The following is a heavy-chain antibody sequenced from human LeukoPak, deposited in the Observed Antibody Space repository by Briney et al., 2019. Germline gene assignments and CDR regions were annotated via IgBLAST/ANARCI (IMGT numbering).Heavy chain of an antibody. CDR2: ISSSGSTI. Sequence: GGSLRLSCAASGFTFSSYEMNWVRQAPGKGLEWVSYISSSGSTIYYADSVKGRFTLSRDNSKNSLYLQMNSLRAEDTAVYYCARDGYNYGYVFDYWGQGTLVTVSS. J-gene: IGHJ4*02. CDR1: GFTFSSYE. D-gene: IGHD5-18*01. V-gene: IGHV3-48*03. CDR3: ARDGYNYGYVFDY.